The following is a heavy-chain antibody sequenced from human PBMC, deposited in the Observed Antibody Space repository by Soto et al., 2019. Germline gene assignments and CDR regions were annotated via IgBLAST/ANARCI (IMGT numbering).Heavy chain of an antibody. CDR1: GDSISRSSFY. CDR3: ARGYDILTGPPDY. Sequence: SETLSLTCTVSGDSISRSSFYWGWTRQPPGKGLEWIGIIHYSGSTYYNPSLKSRVIISADTSKNQFSLKLTSVTAADTAVYYCARGYDILTGPPDYWGQGTLVTVSS. J-gene: IGHJ4*02. D-gene: IGHD3-9*01. V-gene: IGHV4-39*01. CDR2: IHYSGST.